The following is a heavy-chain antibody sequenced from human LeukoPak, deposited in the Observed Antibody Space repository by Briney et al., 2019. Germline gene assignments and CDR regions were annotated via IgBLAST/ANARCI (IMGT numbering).Heavy chain of an antibody. D-gene: IGHD6-19*01. Sequence: PSETLSLTCTVSGGSISSSSYYWGWIRQPPGKGLEWIGSIYYSGSTYYNPSLKSRVTISVDTSKNQFSLKLSSVTAADTAVYYCARSQWLVRWVYYFDYWGQGTLVTVSS. J-gene: IGHJ4*02. CDR2: IYYSGST. CDR1: GGSISSSSYY. CDR3: ARSQWLVRWVYYFDY. V-gene: IGHV4-39*01.